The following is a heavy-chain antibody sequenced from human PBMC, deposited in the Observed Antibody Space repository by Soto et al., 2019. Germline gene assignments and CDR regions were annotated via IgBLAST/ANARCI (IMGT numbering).Heavy chain of an antibody. CDR1: GYTFTSYG. CDR3: ARAVSIPGSTRPNWFDP. V-gene: IGHV1-18*04. CDR2: ISAYNGNT. D-gene: IGHD2-2*02. Sequence: GASVKVSCKASGYTFTSYGISWVRQAPGQGLEWMGWISAYNGNTNYAQKLQGRVTMTTDTSTSTAYMELRSLRSDDTAVYYCARAVSIPGSTRPNWFDPWGQGTLVTVS. J-gene: IGHJ5*02.